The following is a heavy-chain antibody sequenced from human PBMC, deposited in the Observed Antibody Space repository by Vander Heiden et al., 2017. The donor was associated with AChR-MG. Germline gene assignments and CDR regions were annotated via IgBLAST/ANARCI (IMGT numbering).Heavy chain of an antibody. Sequence: QVQLVESGGGVVQPGRSLRLSCAASGFTFRNYAMHWVRQAPGKGLEWVAFISYDGRNKCYADSVKGRLTISRDNSMNTLYLQMNSLRAEDTAVYYCAMESDAFDVWGLGTMVTVSS. V-gene: IGHV3-30*03. CDR1: GFTFRNYA. CDR2: ISYDGRNK. CDR3: AMESDAFDV. D-gene: IGHD3-3*01. J-gene: IGHJ3*01.